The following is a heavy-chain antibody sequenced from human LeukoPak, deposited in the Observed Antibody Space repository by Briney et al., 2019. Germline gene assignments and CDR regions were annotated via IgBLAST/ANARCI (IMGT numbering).Heavy chain of an antibody. D-gene: IGHD5-24*01. CDR2: IDWDDDK. CDR3: ARTKMTTQTYYFDY. CDR1: GFSLSTSGMC. J-gene: IGHJ4*02. V-gene: IGHV2-70*01. Sequence: ESGPALVKPTQTLTLTRTFSGFSLSTSGMCVSWIRQPPGKALEWLALIDWDDDKYYSTSLKTRLTISKDTSKNQVVLTMTNMDPVDTATYYCARTKMTTQTYYFDYWGQGTLVTVSS.